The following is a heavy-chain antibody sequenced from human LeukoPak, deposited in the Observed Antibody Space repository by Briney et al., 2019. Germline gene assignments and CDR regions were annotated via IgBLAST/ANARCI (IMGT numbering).Heavy chain of an antibody. CDR2: IQVDGSDR. J-gene: IGHJ4*02. CDR1: GFIFSDYG. D-gene: IGHD3-10*01. Sequence: PGGSLRLSCAASGFIFSDYGMHWVRQAPGKGLEWVTFIQVDGSDRFYADSVKGRFTISRDKSQNTLYLHMNSLRPEDTSVYYCVAGFGVFNYWGQGTLVTVSS. V-gene: IGHV3-30*02. CDR3: VAGFGVFNY.